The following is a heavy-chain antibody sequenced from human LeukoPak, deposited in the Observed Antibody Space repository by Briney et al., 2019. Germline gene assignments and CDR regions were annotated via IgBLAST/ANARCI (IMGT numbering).Heavy chain of an antibody. J-gene: IGHJ4*02. D-gene: IGHD2-15*01. Sequence: GGSLRLSCAASGFTFSSYSMTWVRQAPGKGLEWVSSLSTTSSYIYYADSVKGRFTISRDNAKNSLYLQMNSLRAEDMAVYYCARGGFCSGGNCYPDYWGQGTLVTVSS. V-gene: IGHV3-21*01. CDR1: GFTFSSYS. CDR3: ARGGFCSGGNCYPDY. CDR2: LSTTSSYI.